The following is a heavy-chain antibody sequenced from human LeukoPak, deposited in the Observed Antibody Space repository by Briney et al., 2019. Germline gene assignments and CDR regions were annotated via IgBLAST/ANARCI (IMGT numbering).Heavy chain of an antibody. CDR3: ARDSSSSWYRWFDP. Sequence: ASVKVSCKASGYTFTSYGISWVRQAPGQGLEWMGWISAHNGNTKYSQKFQGRVTITRDTSTSTAYMELSSLRSEDTAVYYCARDSSSSWYRWFDPRGQGTLVTVSS. CDR2: ISAHNGNT. CDR1: GYTFTSYG. V-gene: IGHV1-18*01. D-gene: IGHD6-13*01. J-gene: IGHJ5*02.